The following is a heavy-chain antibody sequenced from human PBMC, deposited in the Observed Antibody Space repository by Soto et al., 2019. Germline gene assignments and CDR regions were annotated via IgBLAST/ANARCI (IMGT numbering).Heavy chain of an antibody. Sequence: GEPLQISCWGSGYSFPNYWICWVLQVPGKGLEGMGIIYPDDSDTLYNPTFEGHGTIAADKSISTAHLQWSSLKASDTAMDYCARPLPPGCSGRFSYYYWGQGRLVTVSS. V-gene: IGHV5-51*01. J-gene: IGHJ4*02. D-gene: IGHD6-19*01. CDR2: IYPDDSDT. CDR1: GYSFPNYW. CDR3: ARPLPPGCSGRFSYYY.